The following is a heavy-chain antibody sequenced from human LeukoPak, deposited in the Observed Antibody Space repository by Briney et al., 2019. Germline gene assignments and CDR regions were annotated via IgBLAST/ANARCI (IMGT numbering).Heavy chain of an antibody. V-gene: IGHV3-7*01. CDR2: IKQDGSEK. CDR3: ARAVAGTRDFDY. CDR1: GLTFSSYW. D-gene: IGHD6-19*01. J-gene: IGHJ4*02. Sequence: GGSLRLSCAASGLTFSSYWMSWVRQAPGKGLEWVANIKQDGSEKYYVDSVKGRFTISRDNAKNSLYLQMNSLRAEDTAVYYCARAVAGTRDFDYWGQGTLVTVSS.